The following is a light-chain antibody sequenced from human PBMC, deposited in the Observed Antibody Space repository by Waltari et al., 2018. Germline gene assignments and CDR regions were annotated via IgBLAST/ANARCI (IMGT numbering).Light chain of an antibody. Sequence: EIVFPQSPGTLSLSPGERATLSCRASQSFSSSYLAWYQQKPGQAPRLLSYGASSRGTGIPDRVSGSGSGTDFTLTISRLEPEDFAMYYWQQFGTSPMYPFGQGTKLEIK. CDR1: QSFSSSY. CDR2: GAS. CDR3: QQFGTSPMYP. V-gene: IGKV3-20*01. J-gene: IGKJ2*01.